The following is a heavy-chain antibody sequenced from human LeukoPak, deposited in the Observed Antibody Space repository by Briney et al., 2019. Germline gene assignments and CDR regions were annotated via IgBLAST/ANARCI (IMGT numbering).Heavy chain of an antibody. CDR1: GFTFSSSA. V-gene: IGHV3-23*01. J-gene: IGHJ4*02. Sequence: GGSLRLFCAASGFTFSSSAMSWVRLAPGKGLGWVSADDDSGKTTYYADSVKGRFTISRDNSKNTLYLQLTSLRVEDTAVYYCAKVATWTYFDSWGQGTLVTVSS. CDR2: DDDSGKTT. CDR3: AKVATWTYFDS. D-gene: IGHD3/OR15-3a*01.